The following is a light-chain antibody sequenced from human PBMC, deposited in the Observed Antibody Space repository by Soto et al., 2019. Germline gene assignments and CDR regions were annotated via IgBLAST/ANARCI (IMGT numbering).Light chain of an antibody. Sequence: SYELTQPLSVSVALGQTARITCGNNNIGSKNVHWYQQKPGQPPVLVIYRDSNRPSGIPERFSGSNSGNTATLTISRAQAGDEADYYCQVWDSSTEVFGAGTKLTVL. V-gene: IGLV3-9*01. J-gene: IGLJ1*01. CDR3: QVWDSSTEV. CDR1: NIGSKN. CDR2: RDS.